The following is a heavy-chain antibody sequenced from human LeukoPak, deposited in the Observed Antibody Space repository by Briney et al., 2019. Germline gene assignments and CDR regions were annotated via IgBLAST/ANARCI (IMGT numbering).Heavy chain of an antibody. CDR1: GGTFSSYA. CDR3: ARPRRIQLPYPASSSWYDGAGWFDP. CDR2: ISAYNGNT. V-gene: IGHV1-18*01. J-gene: IGHJ5*02. D-gene: IGHD6-13*01. Sequence: ASVKVSCKASGGTFSSYAISWVRQAPGQGLEWMGWISAYNGNTNYAQKLQGRVTMTTDTSTSTAYMELRSLRPDDTAVYYCARPRRIQLPYPASSSWYDGAGWFDPWGQGTLVTVSS.